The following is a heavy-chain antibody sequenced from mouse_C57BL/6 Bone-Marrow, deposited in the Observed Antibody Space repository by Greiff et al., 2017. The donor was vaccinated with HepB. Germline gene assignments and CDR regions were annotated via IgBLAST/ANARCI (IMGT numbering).Heavy chain of an antibody. J-gene: IGHJ3*01. CDR1: GYTFTSYW. D-gene: IGHD3-2*02. CDR3: ARPAQVSFAY. Sequence: VQLQKPGAELVKPGASVKLSCKASGYTFTSYWMHWVKQRPGQGLEWIGMIHPNSGSTNYNEKFKSKATLTVDKSSSTAYMQLSSLTSEDSAVYYCARPAQVSFAYWGQGTLVTVSA. V-gene: IGHV1-64*01. CDR2: IHPNSGST.